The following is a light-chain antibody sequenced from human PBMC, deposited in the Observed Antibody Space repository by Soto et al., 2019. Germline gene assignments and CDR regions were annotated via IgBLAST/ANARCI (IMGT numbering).Light chain of an antibody. CDR3: EQYDNSSRYT. CDR2: GTS. CDR1: QSVSSSH. Sequence: DMVLTQSPGTLSLSPGERATLSCRASQSVSSSHIASYQQKPGQPTRLIIYGTSSRATVSPDIFSGSGSGTDFTLTISRLEPEDFAGYYCEQYDNSSRYTFGQGTKLEIK. J-gene: IGKJ2*01. V-gene: IGKV3-20*01.